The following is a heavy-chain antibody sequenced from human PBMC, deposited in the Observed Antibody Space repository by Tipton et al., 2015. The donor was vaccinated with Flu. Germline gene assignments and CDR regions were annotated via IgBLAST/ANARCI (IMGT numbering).Heavy chain of an antibody. CDR1: GFDFINYW. CDR2: INGDGDLT. D-gene: IGHD3-10*01. CDR3: ATYASGSYSFDY. V-gene: IGHV3-74*01. J-gene: IGHJ4*02. Sequence: SLRLSCAASGFDFINYWMYWVRQVPGKGLVWVSRINGDGDLTSYAESVKGRFSVTRDTARNTVFLQMDSLRVEDTAVYYCATYASGSYSFDYWGPGTVVTVSP.